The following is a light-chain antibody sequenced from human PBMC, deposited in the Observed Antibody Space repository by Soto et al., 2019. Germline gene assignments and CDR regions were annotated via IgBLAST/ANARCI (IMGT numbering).Light chain of an antibody. CDR2: AAS. CDR1: QGISSY. CDR3: QQLNSYPNT. J-gene: IGKJ2*01. V-gene: IGKV1-9*01. Sequence: IQLTQSPSSLSASVGDRDTITCRASQGISSYLAWYQQKPGKAPKLLIYAASTLQSGVPSRFSGSGSGTDFTLTISSLQPEDFATYYCQQLNSYPNTFGQGTKLEIK.